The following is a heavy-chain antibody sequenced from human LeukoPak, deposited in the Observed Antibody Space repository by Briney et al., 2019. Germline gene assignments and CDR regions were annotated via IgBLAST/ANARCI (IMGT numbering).Heavy chain of an antibody. CDR1: GFTFSSYG. Sequence: PGRSLRLSCAASGFTFSSYGMHWVRQAPGKGLEWVAVISYDGSNKYYADSVKGRFTISRDNSKNTLYLQMNSPRAGDTAVYYCARGMSTISPEYFDLWGRGTLVTVSS. D-gene: IGHD5-24*01. CDR3: ARGMSTISPEYFDL. V-gene: IGHV3-30*03. J-gene: IGHJ2*01. CDR2: ISYDGSNK.